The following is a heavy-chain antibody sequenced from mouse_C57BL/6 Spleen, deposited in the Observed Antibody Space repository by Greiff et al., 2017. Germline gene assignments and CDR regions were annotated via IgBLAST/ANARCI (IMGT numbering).Heavy chain of an antibody. D-gene: IGHD2-3*01. J-gene: IGHJ1*03. CDR1: GYTFTSYG. Sequence: VKLQESGAELARPGASVKLSCKASGYTFTSYGISWVKQRTGQGLEWIGEIYPRSGNTYYNEKFKGKATLTADKSSSTAYMELRSLTSEDSAVYFCARSGIYDGYYWYFDVWGTGTTVTVSS. CDR3: ARSGIYDGYYWYFDV. V-gene: IGHV1-81*01. CDR2: IYPRSGNT.